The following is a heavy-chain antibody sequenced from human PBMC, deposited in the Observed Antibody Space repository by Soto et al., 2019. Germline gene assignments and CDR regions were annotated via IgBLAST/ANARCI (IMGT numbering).Heavy chain of an antibody. V-gene: IGHV4-4*02. CDR2: IFHDGTA. CDR3: ARLVYDTRLNYMDFDF. CDR1: GVSISSGNW. J-gene: IGHJ4*02. D-gene: IGHD3-10*01. Sequence: QVKLQESGPGLATPSGTLSLTCAVSGVSISSGNWWTWVRQSPQRGLEYIGEIFHDGTANYYPSFESRLAISVDTSKNQFSLKLTSVTAADTAIYFCARLVYDTRLNYMDFDFWGQGTLVTVSS.